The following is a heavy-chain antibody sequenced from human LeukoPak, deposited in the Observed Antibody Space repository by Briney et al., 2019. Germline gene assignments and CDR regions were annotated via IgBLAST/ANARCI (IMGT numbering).Heavy chain of an antibody. CDR3: ARVVDYYDSSGPRGWDAFDI. J-gene: IGHJ3*02. Sequence: ASVKVSCKASGYTFTSYAMNWVRQAPGQGLEWMGWINTNTGNPTYAQGFTGRFVFSLDTSVSTAYLQISSLKAEDTAVYYCARVVDYYDSSGPRGWDAFDIWGQGTMVTVSS. D-gene: IGHD3-22*01. V-gene: IGHV7-4-1*02. CDR1: GYTFTSYA. CDR2: INTNTGNP.